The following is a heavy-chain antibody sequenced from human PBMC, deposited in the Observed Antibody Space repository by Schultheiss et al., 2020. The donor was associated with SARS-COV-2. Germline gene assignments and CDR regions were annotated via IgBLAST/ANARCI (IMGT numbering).Heavy chain of an antibody. D-gene: IGHD3-3*01. Sequence: SGPTLVKPTQTLTLTCTFSGFSLSTSGVGVGWIRQPPGKALEWLALIYWDDDKRYSPSLKSRLTITKDTSKNQVVLTMTNMDPVDTATYYCAHQRFGVAYHYNWFDPWGQGTLVTVS. CDR3: AHQRFGVAYHYNWFDP. CDR2: IYWDDDK. CDR1: GFSLSTSGVG. J-gene: IGHJ5*02. V-gene: IGHV2-5*02.